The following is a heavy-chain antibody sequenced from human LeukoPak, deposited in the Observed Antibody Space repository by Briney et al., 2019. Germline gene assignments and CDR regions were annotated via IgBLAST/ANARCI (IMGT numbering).Heavy chain of an antibody. J-gene: IGHJ4*02. V-gene: IGHV3-48*01. CDR1: GFTFSSFS. CDR3: ARGLDY. Sequence: GGSLRLSCAASGFTFSSFSMNWVRQAPGEGLEWVSYISSSSGTIYYADSVKGRFTISRDNAKNSLYLQMNSLRAEDTAVYYCARGLDYWGQGTPVTVSS. CDR2: ISSSSGTI.